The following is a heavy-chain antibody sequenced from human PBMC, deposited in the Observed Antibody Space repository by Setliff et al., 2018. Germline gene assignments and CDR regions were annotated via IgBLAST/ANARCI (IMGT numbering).Heavy chain of an antibody. CDR1: GYTFTAYY. V-gene: IGHV1-2*06. CDR2: IHPNTGST. D-gene: IGHD3-16*02. Sequence: ASVKVSCTTSGYTFTAYYIYWVRQAPGHGLELMGRIHPNTGSTNYLQDFQGRVTITRDTSIYTVYMELTGLTSGDTAVYYCAKQGYSDSLYAFDVWGQGTVVTVSS. J-gene: IGHJ3*01. CDR3: AKQGYSDSLYAFDV.